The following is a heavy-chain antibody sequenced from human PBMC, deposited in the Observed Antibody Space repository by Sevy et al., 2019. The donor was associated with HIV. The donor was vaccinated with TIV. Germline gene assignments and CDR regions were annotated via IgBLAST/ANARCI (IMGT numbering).Heavy chain of an antibody. D-gene: IGHD6-19*01. J-gene: IGHJ4*02. CDR3: ARERLAVAGIGYYFDY. V-gene: IGHV3-33*01. CDR1: RFTFSSYG. Sequence: GGSLRLSCAASRFTFSSYGMHWVRQAPGKGLEWVAVIWYDGTNKEYADSVKGRFTISRDNSKNTLYLQMSSLRADDTAIYYCARERLAVAGIGYYFDYWGQGTLVTVSS. CDR2: IWYDGTNK.